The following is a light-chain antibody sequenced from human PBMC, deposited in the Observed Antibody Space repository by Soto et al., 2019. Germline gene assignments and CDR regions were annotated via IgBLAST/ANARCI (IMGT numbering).Light chain of an antibody. CDR2: NVN. J-gene: IGLJ1*01. V-gene: IGLV2-14*01. CDR1: SSDAGNYNY. Sequence: QSVVTQSASVSGSSGQSITISCTRYSSDAGNYNYVSWYQQHPGEVPKLIIFNVNNRPSGVSNRFSGSKSGNTASLTISGLQAEDEADYYCSSFTSSTTYVFGTGTKVTVL. CDR3: SSFTSSTTYV.